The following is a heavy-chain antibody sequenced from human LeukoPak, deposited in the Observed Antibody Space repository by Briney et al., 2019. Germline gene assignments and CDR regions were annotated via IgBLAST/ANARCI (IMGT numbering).Heavy chain of an antibody. D-gene: IGHD3-10*01. CDR3: ASRRSVSSEYYFDY. V-gene: IGHV4-39*01. J-gene: IGHJ4*02. CDR2: IYYSGST. CDR1: GGSISSSNYY. Sequence: SETLSLTCTVSGGSISSSNYYWGRIRQPPGKGLEWIGSIYYSGSTYYQPSLKSRVTISVDTSKNQFSLKLSSVTAADTAVYYCASRRSVSSEYYFDYWGQGTLVTVSS.